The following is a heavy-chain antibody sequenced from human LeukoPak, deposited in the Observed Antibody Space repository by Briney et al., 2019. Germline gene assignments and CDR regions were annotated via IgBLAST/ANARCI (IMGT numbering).Heavy chain of an antibody. CDR2: IYTSGST. CDR1: GGSISSGSYY. D-gene: IGHD3-3*01. J-gene: IGHJ5*02. CDR3: ARDQKRIFGVATFDP. Sequence: SETLSLTCTVSGGSISSGSYYWSWIRQPAGKGLEWIGRIYTSGSTNYNPSLKSRVTISEDTSKNQFSLKLSSVTAADTAVYYCARDQKRIFGVATFDPWGQGTLVTVSS. V-gene: IGHV4-61*02.